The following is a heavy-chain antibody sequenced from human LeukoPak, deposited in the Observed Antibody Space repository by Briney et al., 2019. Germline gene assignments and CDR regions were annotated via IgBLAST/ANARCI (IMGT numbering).Heavy chain of an antibody. J-gene: IGHJ4*02. V-gene: IGHV4-34*01. Sequence: PSETLSLTRAVYGGSFSGYYWSWIRQPPGKGLEWIGEINHSGSTNYNPSLKSRVTISVDTSKNQFSLKLSSVTAADTAVYYCARVRGQPANPLDYWGQGTLVTVSS. CDR1: GGSFSGYY. CDR3: ARVRGQPANPLDY. CDR2: INHSGST. D-gene: IGHD4/OR15-4a*01.